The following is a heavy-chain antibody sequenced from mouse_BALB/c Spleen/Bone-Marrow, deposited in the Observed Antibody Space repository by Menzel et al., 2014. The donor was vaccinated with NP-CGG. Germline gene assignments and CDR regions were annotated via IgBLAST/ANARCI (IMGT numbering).Heavy chain of an antibody. Sequence: EVQRVESGGGLVQPGGSMKLSCVASGFTFSNYWMNWVRQSPEKGLDWVAEIRLKSNSYATHYAESVKGRFTISRDDSKSSVYLQMNNLRAEDTGIYYCTTGFAYWGQGTLVTVSA. CDR2: IRLKSNSYAT. J-gene: IGHJ3*01. CDR3: TTGFAY. V-gene: IGHV6-6*02. CDR1: GFTFSNYW.